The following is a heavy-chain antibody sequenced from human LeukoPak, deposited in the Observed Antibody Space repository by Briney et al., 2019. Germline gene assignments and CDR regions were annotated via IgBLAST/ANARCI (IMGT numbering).Heavy chain of an antibody. V-gene: IGHV1-46*01. J-gene: IGHJ4*02. CDR3: ARDHTVTTYYFDY. Sequence: ASVTVSCTASGYTFTSYYMHWVRQAPGQGLEWMGIINPSGGSTSYAQKFQGRVTMTRDTSTSTVYMELSSLRSEDTAVYYCARDHTVTTYYFDYWGQGTLVTVSS. CDR2: INPSGGST. D-gene: IGHD4-17*01. CDR1: GYTFTSYY.